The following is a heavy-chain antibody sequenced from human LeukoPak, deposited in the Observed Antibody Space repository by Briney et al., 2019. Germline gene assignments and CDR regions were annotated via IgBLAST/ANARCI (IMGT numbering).Heavy chain of an antibody. CDR2: TYCRSKWYN. CDR3: AKDCGTGPFACSH. D-gene: IGHD2-15*01. J-gene: IGHJ4*02. Sequence: SQTPSLTCAISGDSVSSNIAAWNWIRQSPSRGLEWLGRTYCRSKWYNDYAVSVRSRITIDPDTSKNQFSLQLNSVTPEDTAVYYCAKDCGTGPFACSHWGQGTLVTVSS. CDR1: GDSVSSNIAA. V-gene: IGHV6-1*01.